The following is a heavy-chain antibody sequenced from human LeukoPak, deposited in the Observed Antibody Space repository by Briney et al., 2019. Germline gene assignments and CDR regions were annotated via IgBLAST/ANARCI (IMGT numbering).Heavy chain of an antibody. CDR1: GFTFGDCA. J-gene: IGHJ4*02. Sequence: GGSLRLSCAASGFTFGDCAIHWVRQAPGKGLEWVSVISWNSGSIDYADSVKGRFTISRDNAKNSLSLQMNSLRPEDTALYYCARDSHYYDSSGHHGPFDYWGQGTLVTVSS. CDR3: ARDSHYYDSSGHHGPFDY. D-gene: IGHD3-22*01. CDR2: ISWNSGSI. V-gene: IGHV3-9*01.